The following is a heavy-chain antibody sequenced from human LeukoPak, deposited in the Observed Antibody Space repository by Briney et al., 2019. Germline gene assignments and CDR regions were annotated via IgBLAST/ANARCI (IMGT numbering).Heavy chain of an antibody. V-gene: IGHV1-2*06. CDR1: GYTFTGYY. CDR3: ARGNYGSGSYSLL. J-gene: IGHJ4*02. D-gene: IGHD3-10*01. Sequence: GASVKVSCKASGYTFTGYYMHWVRQAPGQGLEWMGRINPNSGGTNYAQKFQGRVTMTRDTSISTAYMELSRLRSDGTAVYYCARGNYGSGSYSLLWGQGTLVTVSS. CDR2: INPNSGGT.